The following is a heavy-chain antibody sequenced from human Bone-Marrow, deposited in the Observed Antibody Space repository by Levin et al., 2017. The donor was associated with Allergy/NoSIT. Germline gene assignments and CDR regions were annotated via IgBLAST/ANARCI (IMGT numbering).Heavy chain of an antibody. V-gene: IGHV3-33*01. J-gene: IGHJ6*02. CDR1: GFTFSSYG. D-gene: IGHD2-2*03. Sequence: LSLTCAASGFTFSSYGMHWVRQAPGKGLEWVAVIWYDGSNKYYADSVKGRFTISRDNSKNTLYLQMNSLRAEDTAVYYCARGGYCSSTSCYRYYYYGMDVWGQGTTVTVSS. CDR2: IWYDGSNK. CDR3: ARGGYCSSTSCYRYYYYGMDV.